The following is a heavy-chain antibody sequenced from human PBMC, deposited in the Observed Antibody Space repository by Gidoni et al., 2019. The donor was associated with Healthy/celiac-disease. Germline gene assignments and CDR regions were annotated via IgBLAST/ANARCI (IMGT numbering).Heavy chain of an antibody. V-gene: IGHV3-48*02. CDR3: ARGGSGYSYGQPGGY. CDR2: ISSSSSTI. J-gene: IGHJ4*02. Sequence: EVQLVESGGGLVQPGGSLSLSCAASGSTFSSTSMNWVRPAPGKGLEWVAYISSSSSTIYYADSVKGRFTISRDNAKNSLYLQMNSLRDEDTAVYYCARGGSGYSYGQPGGYWGQGTLVTVSS. D-gene: IGHD5-18*01. CDR1: GSTFSSTS.